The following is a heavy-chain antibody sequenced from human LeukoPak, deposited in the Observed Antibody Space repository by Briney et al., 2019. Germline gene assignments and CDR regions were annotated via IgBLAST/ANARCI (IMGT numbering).Heavy chain of an antibody. Sequence: SETLSLTCAVYGGSFSGYYWSWIRQPPGKGLEWIGEINHSGSTNYNPSLKSRVTISVDTSKNQFSLKLSSVTAADTAVYYCARSRVGSYYYDSSGYVDYRGQGTLVTVSS. CDR3: ARSRVGSYYYDSSGYVDY. CDR1: GGSFSGYY. CDR2: INHSGST. J-gene: IGHJ4*02. D-gene: IGHD3-22*01. V-gene: IGHV4-34*01.